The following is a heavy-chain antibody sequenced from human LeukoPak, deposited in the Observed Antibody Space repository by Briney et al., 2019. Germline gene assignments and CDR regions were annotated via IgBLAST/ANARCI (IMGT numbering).Heavy chain of an antibody. J-gene: IGHJ5*02. CDR3: ARGQVPAARGYNWFDP. CDR2: INARGDT. V-gene: IGHV4-34*01. Sequence: SETLSLTCAVSGWSFNDHYWNWVRQPPGKGLEWIGEINARGDTNFNPSLKSRVTISVDTSKNQFSLTLRSMIAADTAVHYCARGQVPAARGYNWFDPWGQGTLVTVSS. D-gene: IGHD2-2*01. CDR1: GWSFNDHY.